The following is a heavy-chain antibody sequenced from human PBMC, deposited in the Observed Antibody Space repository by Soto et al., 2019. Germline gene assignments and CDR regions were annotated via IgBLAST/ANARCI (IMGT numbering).Heavy chain of an antibody. Sequence: QTLSLTCAISGDSVSSNSAAWNWIRQSPSRGLEWLGRTYYRSKWYNDYAVSVKSRITINPDTSKNQFSLQLNSVTPEDTAVYYCAREYSSSGVYYYYGMDVWGQGTTVTVSS. CDR1: GDSVSSNSAA. D-gene: IGHD6-13*01. J-gene: IGHJ6*02. V-gene: IGHV6-1*01. CDR2: TYYRSKWYN. CDR3: AREYSSSGVYYYYGMDV.